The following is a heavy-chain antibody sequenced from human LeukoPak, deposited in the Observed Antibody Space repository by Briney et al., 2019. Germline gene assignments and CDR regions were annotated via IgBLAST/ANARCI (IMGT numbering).Heavy chain of an antibody. D-gene: IGHD1-26*01. CDR2: ISYDGSNK. J-gene: IGHJ3*02. CDR1: GFTFSSYG. V-gene: IGHV3-30*03. Sequence: GGSLRLSCAASGFTFSSYGMHWVRQAPGKGLEWVAVISYDGSNKYYADSVKGRFTISRDNSKNTLYLQMNSLRAEDTAVYYCARVRRSGNYFYAFDIWGQGTMVTISS. CDR3: ARVRRSGNYFYAFDI.